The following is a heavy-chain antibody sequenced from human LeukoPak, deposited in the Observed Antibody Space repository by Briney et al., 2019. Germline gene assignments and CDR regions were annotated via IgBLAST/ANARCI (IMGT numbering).Heavy chain of an antibody. V-gene: IGHV3-23*01. Sequence: GGSLKLSCAASGFTFNNYAVGWVRQAPGKGLEWVSTINDSGGNTYHADSVKGRFTISRDNSKNTVYLQMNSLRAEDTAVYSCAKGNAGSFYSASDYWGEGTLVTVSS. D-gene: IGHD2-15*01. CDR3: AKGNAGSFYSASDY. CDR2: INDSGGNT. J-gene: IGHJ4*02. CDR1: GFTFNNYA.